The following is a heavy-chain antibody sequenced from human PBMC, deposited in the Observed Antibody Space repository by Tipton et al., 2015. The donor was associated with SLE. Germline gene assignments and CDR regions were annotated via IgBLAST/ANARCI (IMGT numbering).Heavy chain of an antibody. Sequence: SLRLSCAASGFTFSSYSMNWVRQAPGKGLEWVSAISSSSNYIYYADSVKGRFTIARDNAKNSLYLQINSLRAEDTAVYYCARQGYDSSGYYFDYWGQGTLVTVSS. CDR2: ISSSSNYI. V-gene: IGHV3-21*01. J-gene: IGHJ4*02. D-gene: IGHD3-22*01. CDR3: ARQGYDSSGYYFDY. CDR1: GFTFSSYS.